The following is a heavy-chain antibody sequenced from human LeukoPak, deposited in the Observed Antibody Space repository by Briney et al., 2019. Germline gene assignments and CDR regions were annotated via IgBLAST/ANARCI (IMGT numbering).Heavy chain of an antibody. D-gene: IGHD4-17*01. CDR3: AATVTRDAFDI. V-gene: IGHV3-23*01. J-gene: IGHJ3*02. CDR1: GFTFSSYS. Sequence: GGSLRLSCAASGFTFSSYSMNWVRQAPGKGLEWVSAISGSGGSTYYADPVKGRFTISRDNSKNTLYLQMNSLRAEDTAVYYCAATVTRDAFDIWGQGTMVTVSS. CDR2: ISGSGGST.